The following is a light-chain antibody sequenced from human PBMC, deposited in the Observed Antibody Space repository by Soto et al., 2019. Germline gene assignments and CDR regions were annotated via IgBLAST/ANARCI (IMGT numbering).Light chain of an antibody. CDR1: ISDIGVYNY. CDR3: SSYTTSNTYV. CDR2: EVN. V-gene: IGLV2-14*01. Sequence: SVLTQPASVSGSPGQSITFSCTGTISDIGVYNYVSWYQQHPGKAPKLMIYEVNNRPSGVSNRFSGSKSGNTASLTISGLQAEDEADYYCSSYTTSNTYVFGTGTKVTVL. J-gene: IGLJ1*01.